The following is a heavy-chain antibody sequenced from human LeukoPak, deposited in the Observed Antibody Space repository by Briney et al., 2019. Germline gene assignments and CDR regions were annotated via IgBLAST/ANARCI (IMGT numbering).Heavy chain of an antibody. CDR3: AKDMHGYDRPVDN. CDR1: GFTFGIHA. D-gene: IGHD5-24*01. J-gene: IGHJ4*02. CDR2: ISGIGIRT. V-gene: IGHV3-23*01. Sequence: PGASLRLSCAASGFTFGIHAMDWVRQAPGKGLEWVSSISGIGIRTYYADSVKGRFTISRDSSKNTVYLQMNSLIAEDTAVYYCAKDMHGYDRPVDNRGRGTQVTVSS.